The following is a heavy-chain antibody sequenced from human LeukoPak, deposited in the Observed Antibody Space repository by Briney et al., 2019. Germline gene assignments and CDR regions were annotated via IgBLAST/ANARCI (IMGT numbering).Heavy chain of an antibody. Sequence: SETLSLTCSASGGSISSGSYFWSWIRQPAGEGLEWIGRMYTSGSTSYNPSLKSRVTISVDTSKNQFSLKLSSVTAADTAVYYCARATVVGAYAYWGQGTLVTVSS. CDR3: ARATVVGAYAY. V-gene: IGHV4-61*02. CDR2: MYTSGST. CDR1: GGSISSGSYF. J-gene: IGHJ4*02. D-gene: IGHD2-15*01.